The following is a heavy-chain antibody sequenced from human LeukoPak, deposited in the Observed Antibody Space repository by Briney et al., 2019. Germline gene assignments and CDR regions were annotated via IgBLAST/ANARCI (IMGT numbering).Heavy chain of an antibody. CDR1: GFTFGDYA. Sequence: PGGSLRLSCTASGFTFGDYAMSWFRQAPGKGLEWVGFIRSKAYGGTTEYAASVKGRFTISRDDSKSIAYLQMNSLKTEDTAVYYCTRREGELGATGRTFDYWGQGTLVTVSS. V-gene: IGHV3-49*03. J-gene: IGHJ4*02. D-gene: IGHD1-26*01. CDR2: IRSKAYGGTT. CDR3: TRREGELGATGRTFDY.